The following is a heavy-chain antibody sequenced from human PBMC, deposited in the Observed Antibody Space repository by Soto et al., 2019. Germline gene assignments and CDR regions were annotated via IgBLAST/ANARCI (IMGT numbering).Heavy chain of an antibody. CDR1: GGSISSGGYY. CDR3: ARGGSSSYNWFDP. Sequence: SETLSLTCTVSGGSISSGGYYWSWIRQPPGKGLEWIGYIYYSGSTNYNPSLKSRVTISVDTSKNQFSLKLSSVTAADTAVYYCARGGSSSYNWFDPWGQGTLVTVSS. D-gene: IGHD6-6*01. V-gene: IGHV4-61*08. J-gene: IGHJ5*02. CDR2: IYYSGST.